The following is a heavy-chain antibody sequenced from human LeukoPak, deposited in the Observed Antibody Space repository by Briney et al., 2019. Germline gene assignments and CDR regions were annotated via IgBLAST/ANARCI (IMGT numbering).Heavy chain of an antibody. V-gene: IGHV1-69*13. CDR3: ARPDEDRGYSYGYNY. J-gene: IGHJ4*02. CDR1: GGTFSSYA. D-gene: IGHD5-18*01. CDR2: IIPIFGTA. Sequence: SVKVSCKASGGTFSSYAISWVRQAPGQGLEWMGGIIPIFGTANYAQEFQGRVTITADESTSTAYMELSSLRSEDTAVYYCARPDEDRGYSYGYNYWGQGTLVTVSS.